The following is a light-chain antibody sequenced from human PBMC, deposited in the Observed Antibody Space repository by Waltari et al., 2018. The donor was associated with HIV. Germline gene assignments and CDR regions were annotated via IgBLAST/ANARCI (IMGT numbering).Light chain of an antibody. CDR3: ASHAGSKDV. CDR2: DVT. J-gene: IGLJ2*01. CDR1: SSDVGAYHY. Sequence: QSALTPPPSASGSPGQSVTISCTGTSSDVGAYHYVSWFQQHPGKAPKLMIYDVTKRPSGVPDRFSGSKSGNTASLTVSGLQAEDEADYYCASHAGSKDVFGGGTRLTVL. V-gene: IGLV2-8*01.